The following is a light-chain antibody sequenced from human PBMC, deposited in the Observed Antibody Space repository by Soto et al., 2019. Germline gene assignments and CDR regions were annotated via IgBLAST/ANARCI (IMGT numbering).Light chain of an antibody. CDR2: KAS. CDR1: QSISSW. V-gene: IGKV1-5*03. J-gene: IGKJ1*01. CDR3: LQYHNLWA. Sequence: DIQMTQSPSTLSASVGDRVTITCRASQSISSWLAWYQQKPGKAPKLLIYKASTLKSGVPSRFSGSGSGTEFTLTISSLQPEDFTVYSCLQYHNLWAFGQGTKV.